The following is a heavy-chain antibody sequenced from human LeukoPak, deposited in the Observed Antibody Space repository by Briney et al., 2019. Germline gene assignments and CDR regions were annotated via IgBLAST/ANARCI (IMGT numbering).Heavy chain of an antibody. V-gene: IGHV1-2*02. Sequence: ASVKVSCKASGYTFTGYYMHWVRQAPGQGLEWMGLINPNSGGTNYAQKFQGRVTMTRDTSISTAYMELSRLRSDDTAVYYCASVPAVAGKGGGFFDYWGQGTLVTVSS. CDR3: ASVPAVAGKGGGFFDY. J-gene: IGHJ4*02. CDR2: INPNSGGT. D-gene: IGHD6-19*01. CDR1: GYTFTGYY.